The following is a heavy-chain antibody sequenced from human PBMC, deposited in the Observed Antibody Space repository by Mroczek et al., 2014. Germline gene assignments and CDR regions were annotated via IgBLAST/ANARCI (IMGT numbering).Heavy chain of an antibody. V-gene: IGHV2-26*01. Sequence: ESGPVLVKPTETLTLTCTVSGFSLSNARMGVSWIRQPPGKALEWLAHIFSNDEKSYSTSLKSRLTISKDTSKSQVVLTMTNMDPVDTATYYCARIPSGGITMVRGVIITEPDDAFDIWGQGTMVTVSS. CDR2: IFSNDEK. CDR3: ARIPSGGITMVRGVIITEPDDAFDI. CDR1: GFSLSNARMG. D-gene: IGHD3-10*01. J-gene: IGHJ3*02.